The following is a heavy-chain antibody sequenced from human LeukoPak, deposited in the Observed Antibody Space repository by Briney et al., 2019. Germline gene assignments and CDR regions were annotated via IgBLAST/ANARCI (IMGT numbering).Heavy chain of an antibody. CDR3: ARAPPEGQWLVLIDY. CDR1: GYTFTSYG. V-gene: IGHV1-18*01. Sequence: ASVKVSCKASGYTFTSYGVSWVRQAPGLGLEWMGWISAYNGNTNYAQKLQGRVTMTTDTSTSTAYMELRSLRSDDTAVYYCARAPPEGQWLVLIDYWGQGTLVTVSS. J-gene: IGHJ4*02. D-gene: IGHD6-19*01. CDR2: ISAYNGNT.